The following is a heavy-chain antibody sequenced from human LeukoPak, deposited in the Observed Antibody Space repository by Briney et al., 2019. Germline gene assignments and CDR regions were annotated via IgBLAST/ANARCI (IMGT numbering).Heavy chain of an antibody. J-gene: IGHJ5*02. D-gene: IGHD3-16*01. Sequence: GRSLRLSSIASGFAFSTYGIHWVRQAPGKGLEWVAVISYDGSNKYYVDSVKGRFTVSRDNSKNTVYLQMNSLRAEDTAVYYCAKELFGRSWFEHWGQGLLVTVSS. CDR3: AKELFGRSWFEH. CDR1: GFAFSTYG. V-gene: IGHV3-30*18. CDR2: ISYDGSNK.